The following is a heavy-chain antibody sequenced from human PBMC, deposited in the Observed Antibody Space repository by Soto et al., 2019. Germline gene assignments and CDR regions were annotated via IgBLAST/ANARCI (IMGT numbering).Heavy chain of an antibody. CDR1: GYTFTSYG. CDR2: ISAYNGNT. V-gene: IGHV1-18*01. Sequence: QVQLVQSGAEVKKPGASVKVSCKASGYTFTSYGISWVRQAPGQGPEWMGWISAYNGNTNYAQKLQARVTMTTDTTTSTAYMEVRSLRSDDTAVYYCTRVNTMVRGVILSYFDYWGQGTLVTVSS. D-gene: IGHD3-10*01. CDR3: TRVNTMVRGVILSYFDY. J-gene: IGHJ4*02.